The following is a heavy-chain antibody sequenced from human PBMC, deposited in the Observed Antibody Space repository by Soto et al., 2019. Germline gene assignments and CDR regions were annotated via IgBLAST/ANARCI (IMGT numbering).Heavy chain of an antibody. Sequence: PSETLSLTCTVSGGSISSGGYYWSWIRQHPGKGLAWIGYIYYSGSTYYNPSLKSRVTISVDTSKNQFSLKLSSVTAADTAAYYCAKERATTTAFDYWGQGTLVTVSS. V-gene: IGHV4-31*03. J-gene: IGHJ4*02. CDR1: GGSISSGGYY. D-gene: IGHD4-17*01. CDR2: IYYSGST. CDR3: AKERATTTAFDY.